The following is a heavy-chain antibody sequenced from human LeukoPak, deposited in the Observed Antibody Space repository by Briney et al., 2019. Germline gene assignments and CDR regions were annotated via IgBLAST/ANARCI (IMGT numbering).Heavy chain of an antibody. CDR1: GYNFTSYW. CDR2: IYPGDSDI. CDR3: ARHTRDNYYGWGSYYNDY. Sequence: GESLKISCKGSGYNFTSYWIGWVRQMPGKGLEWMGIIYPGDSDIRYSPSFRGQVTISADKSISTAYLQWSSLKASDTAMYYCARHTRDNYYGWGSYYNDYWGQGTLVTVSS. J-gene: IGHJ4*02. V-gene: IGHV5-51*01. D-gene: IGHD3-10*01.